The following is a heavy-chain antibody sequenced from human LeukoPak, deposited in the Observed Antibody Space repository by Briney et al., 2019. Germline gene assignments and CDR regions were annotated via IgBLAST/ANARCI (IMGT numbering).Heavy chain of an antibody. V-gene: IGHV3-7*03. CDR2: IKQDGNEK. Sequence: PGGSLRLSCAASGFTFSSYWMSWVRQAPGKGLEWVANIKQDGNEKYYVDFVKGRFTISRDNAKNSLYLQMNSLRAEDTAVYYCAKAAGYNWLSHFDYWGQGTLVTVSS. CDR3: AKAAGYNWLSHFDY. D-gene: IGHD1-20*01. CDR1: GFTFSSYW. J-gene: IGHJ4*02.